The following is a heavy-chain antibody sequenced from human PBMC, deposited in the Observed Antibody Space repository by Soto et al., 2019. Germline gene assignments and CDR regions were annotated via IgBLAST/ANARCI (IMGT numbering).Heavy chain of an antibody. Sequence: SETLSLTCTVSGGSISRGGYYWSWIRQHPGKGLEWIGYIYYSGSTYYNPSLKSRVTISVDTSKNQFSLKLSSVTAADTAVYYCARDRLLDKLRYFDYWGQGTLVTVSS. CDR3: ARDRLLDKLRYFDY. J-gene: IGHJ4*02. V-gene: IGHV4-31*03. CDR1: GGSISRGGYY. D-gene: IGHD3-9*01. CDR2: IYYSGST.